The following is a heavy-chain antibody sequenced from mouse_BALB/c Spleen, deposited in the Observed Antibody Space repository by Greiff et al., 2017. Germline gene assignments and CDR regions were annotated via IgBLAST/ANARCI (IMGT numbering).Heavy chain of an antibody. CDR1: GFSLSTSGMG. V-gene: IGHV8-12*01. CDR3: ARRAYGYDGY. D-gene: IGHD2-2*01. CDR2: IYWDDVK. Sequence: QVQLKESGPGILQPSQTLSLTCSFSGFSLSTSGMGVSWIRQPSGKGLEWLAHIYWDDVKRYNPSLKSRLTISKDTSRNQVFLKITSVDTADTATYYCARRAYGYDGYWGQGTSVTFSS. J-gene: IGHJ4*01.